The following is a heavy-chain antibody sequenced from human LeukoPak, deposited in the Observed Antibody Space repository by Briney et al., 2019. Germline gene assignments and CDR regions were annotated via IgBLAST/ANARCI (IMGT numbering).Heavy chain of an antibody. CDR2: INQDGSEK. V-gene: IGHV3-7*01. J-gene: IGHJ4*02. CDR1: GFTLGVYW. D-gene: IGHD1-14*01. CDR3: ARNSESLTHPKY. Sequence: GGSLRLSCAASGFTLGVYWMTWVRQAPGKGLEWMANINQDGSEKHYLDSVKGRFTISRDNPRNSLSLQMSSLRAEDTAIYYCARNSESLTHPKYWGQGTLVIVSS.